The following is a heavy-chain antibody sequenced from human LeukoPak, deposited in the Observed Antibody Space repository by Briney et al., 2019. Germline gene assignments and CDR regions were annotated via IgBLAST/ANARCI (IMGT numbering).Heavy chain of an antibody. CDR3: ARQIGVRYYFDS. Sequence: SETLSLTCSVSSASIISGIYYWGWIRQPPGKGLEWVGSIYYSGNTYYSPPLKSRVTISVDTSRNRFSLQLTSVTAADTAVYYCARQIGVRYYFDSWGQGTLVTVSS. CDR1: SASIISGIYY. J-gene: IGHJ4*02. V-gene: IGHV4-39*01. D-gene: IGHD3-22*01. CDR2: IYYSGNT.